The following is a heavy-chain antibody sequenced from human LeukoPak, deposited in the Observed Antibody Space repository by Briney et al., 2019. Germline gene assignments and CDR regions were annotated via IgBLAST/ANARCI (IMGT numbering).Heavy chain of an antibody. D-gene: IGHD3-16*02. Sequence: PSETLSLTCTVSGGSISSYYWSWIRQPAGKGLEWIGRIYTSRSTNYNPSLRSRVTMSVDTSKNQFSLKLSSVTAADTAVYYCAREYAMITFGGVIVPLKYFDYWGQGTLVTVSS. CDR2: IYTSRST. J-gene: IGHJ4*02. CDR1: GGSISSYY. V-gene: IGHV4-4*07. CDR3: AREYAMITFGGVIVPLKYFDY.